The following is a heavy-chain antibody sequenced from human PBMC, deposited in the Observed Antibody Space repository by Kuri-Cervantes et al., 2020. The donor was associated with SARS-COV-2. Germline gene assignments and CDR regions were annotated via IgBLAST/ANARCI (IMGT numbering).Heavy chain of an antibody. CDR3: ARVAAGYFDY. CDR2: IYTSGST. CDR1: GYSISSGYY. V-gene: IGHV4-61*02. Sequence: LRLSCAVSGYSISSGYYWSWIRQPAGKGLEWIGRIYTSGSTNYNPSLKSRVTISVDTSKNQFSLKLSSVTAADTAVYYCARVAAGYFDYWGQGTLVTVSS. D-gene: IGHD6-25*01. J-gene: IGHJ4*02.